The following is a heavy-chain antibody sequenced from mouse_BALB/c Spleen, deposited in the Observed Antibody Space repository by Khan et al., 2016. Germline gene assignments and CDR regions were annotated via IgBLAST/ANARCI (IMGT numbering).Heavy chain of an antibody. CDR1: GFTFNTYA. Sequence: EVQLVESGGGLVQPKGSLKLSCAASGFTFNTYAMHWVCQAPGKGLEWVARIRSKSNNYATYYADSVKDRFTISRDDSQSMLYLQMNNLKTEDTAMYYCVREGYAMDYWGQGTSVTVSS. J-gene: IGHJ4*01. D-gene: IGHD2-14*01. CDR2: IRSKSNNYAT. V-gene: IGHV10-3*03. CDR3: VREGYAMDY.